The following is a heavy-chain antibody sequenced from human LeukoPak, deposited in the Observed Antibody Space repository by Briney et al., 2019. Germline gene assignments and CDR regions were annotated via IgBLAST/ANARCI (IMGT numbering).Heavy chain of an antibody. Sequence: GGSLRLSCAASGFDFSSYWMTWVRQAPGKGLEWVANIKQDGSEKYYVDSVKGQFAISRDNGKKSLYLQMNSLRDEDTAVYYCARDAKYDFWSGYFPATWGQGTLVTVSS. V-gene: IGHV3-7*01. CDR2: IKQDGSEK. J-gene: IGHJ4*02. D-gene: IGHD3/OR15-3a*01. CDR1: GFDFSSYW. CDR3: ARDAKYDFWSGYFPAT.